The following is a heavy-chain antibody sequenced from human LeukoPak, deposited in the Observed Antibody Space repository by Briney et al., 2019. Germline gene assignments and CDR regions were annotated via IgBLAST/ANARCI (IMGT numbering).Heavy chain of an antibody. Sequence: GASVKVSCKASGYTFTNYYMHWVRQAPGQGLEWMGLINPSGGSTSYAEKFQGRVTITADKSTSTVYMDLSSLRSEDTAVYYCARTDCGGDCYSSRGWFDPWGQGTLVTVSS. CDR1: GYTFTNYY. D-gene: IGHD2-21*02. CDR3: ARTDCGGDCYSSRGWFDP. J-gene: IGHJ5*02. CDR2: INPSGGST. V-gene: IGHV1-46*01.